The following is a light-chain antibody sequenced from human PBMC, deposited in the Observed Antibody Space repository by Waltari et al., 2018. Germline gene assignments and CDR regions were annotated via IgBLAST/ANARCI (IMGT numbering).Light chain of an antibody. CDR2: DAS. CDR1: QSVNNR. Sequence: EIVLTQSPATLSLSPGERATLSCRASQSVNNRLAWYQQKPGQAPRLLIYDASNRATGIPARFSGSGSGTDFTLTISSLEPEDFAVYYCQYRGHWPPGATFGPGTKVEIK. J-gene: IGKJ3*01. V-gene: IGKV3-11*01. CDR3: QYRGHWPPGAT.